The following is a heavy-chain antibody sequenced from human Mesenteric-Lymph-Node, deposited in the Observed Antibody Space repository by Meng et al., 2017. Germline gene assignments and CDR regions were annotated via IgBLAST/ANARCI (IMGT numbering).Heavy chain of an antibody. CDR1: GFSFTDHW. CDR2: IGPDGSDP. CDR3: TNDRLNH. Sequence: EGLLGEDWGGLVPPGGSLGLSCTASGFSFTDHWMHWVRQGPGKGPVWVSRIGPDGSDPTYADSVKGRFSISRDNAKNTVYLQMNSLRAEDSALYYCTNDRLNHWGQGALVTVSS. D-gene: IGHD1-1*01. J-gene: IGHJ1*01. V-gene: IGHV3-74*03.